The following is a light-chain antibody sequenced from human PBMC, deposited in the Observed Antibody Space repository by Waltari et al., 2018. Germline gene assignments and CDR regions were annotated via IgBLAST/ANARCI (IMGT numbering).Light chain of an antibody. CDR1: QSILYSSNNKNY. CDR3: QQYYTTPQT. V-gene: IGKV4-1*01. J-gene: IGKJ2*01. CDR2: WAS. Sequence: DIVMTQSPDSLAVSLGERATINCKSGQSILYSSNNKNYLAWYQQKPGQPPKLLIYWASTRESGVPDRFSGSASGTDFTLTISSLQAEDVAVYYCQQYYTTPQTFGQGTKLEIK.